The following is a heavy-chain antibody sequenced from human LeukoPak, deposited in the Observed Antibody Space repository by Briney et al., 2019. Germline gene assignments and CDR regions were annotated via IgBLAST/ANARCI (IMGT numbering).Heavy chain of an antibody. D-gene: IGHD3-22*01. J-gene: IGHJ4*02. CDR1: GFTVSSNY. CDR3: ARSRDSSGYSYYFDY. CDR2: IYSGGST. Sequence: GGSLRLSCAASGFTVSSNYMSWVRQAPGKGLEWVSVIYSGGSTYYADSVKGRFTISRDNSKNTLYLQMNSLRAEDTAVYYCARSRDSSGYSYYFDYWGQGTLVTVSS. V-gene: IGHV3-66*01.